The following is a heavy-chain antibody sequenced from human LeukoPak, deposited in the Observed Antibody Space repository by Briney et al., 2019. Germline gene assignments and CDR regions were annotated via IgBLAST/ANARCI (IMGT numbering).Heavy chain of an antibody. D-gene: IGHD4-17*01. Sequence: ASVKVSCQASGYTFTSYYMHWVRQAPGQGLEWMGIINPSGGSTSYAQKFQGRVTMTRDTPTSTVYMELSSLRSEDRAVYFCAITARVTYRGAFDILGQGTMVAVSS. J-gene: IGHJ3*02. CDR2: INPSGGST. CDR3: AITARVTYRGAFDI. V-gene: IGHV1-46*01. CDR1: GYTFTSYY.